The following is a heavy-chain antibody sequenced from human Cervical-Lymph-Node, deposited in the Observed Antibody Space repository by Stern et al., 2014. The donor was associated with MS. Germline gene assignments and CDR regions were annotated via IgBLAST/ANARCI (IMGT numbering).Heavy chain of an antibody. J-gene: IGHJ4*02. D-gene: IGHD6-19*01. Sequence: EVQLEESGGGLVQPGGSLRLSCAASGFTFSSYAMSWVRQAPGKGLEWVSAIRGSGGSTYYADSVKGRFTISRDNSKNTLYLQMNSLRAEDTAVYYCAKGGIAVAGTGDYYFDYWGQGTLVTVSS. CDR1: GFTFSSYA. CDR3: AKGGIAVAGTGDYYFDY. V-gene: IGHV3-23*04. CDR2: IRGSGGST.